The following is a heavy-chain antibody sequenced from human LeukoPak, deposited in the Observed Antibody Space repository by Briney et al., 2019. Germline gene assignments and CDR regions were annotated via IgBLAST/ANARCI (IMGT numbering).Heavy chain of an antibody. J-gene: IGHJ4*02. CDR2: VNLYNGNT. CDR1: GFSFSNFG. V-gene: IGHV1-18*01. D-gene: IGHD1-7*01. CDR3: ARSPGTTGGDFAY. Sequence: ASVKVSCKTSGFSFSNFGISWVRQAPGQGLEWMGWVNLYNGNTKSAQKFQARLSLTTDTSTSTAYMELRSLRFDDTAVYYCARSPGTTGGDFAYWSQGTLVTVSS.